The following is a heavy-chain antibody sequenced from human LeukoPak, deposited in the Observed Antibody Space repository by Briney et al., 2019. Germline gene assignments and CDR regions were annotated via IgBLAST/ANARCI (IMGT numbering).Heavy chain of an antibody. CDR3: AREYPGELPDY. Sequence: SETLSLTCTVSGGSISSYYWSWIRQPPGKGLEWIGYICYSGSTNYNPSLKSRVTISVDTSKNQFSLKLSSVTAADTAVYYCAREYPGELPDYWGQGTLVTVSS. D-gene: IGHD1-26*01. J-gene: IGHJ4*02. CDR1: GGSISSYY. CDR2: ICYSGST. V-gene: IGHV4-59*01.